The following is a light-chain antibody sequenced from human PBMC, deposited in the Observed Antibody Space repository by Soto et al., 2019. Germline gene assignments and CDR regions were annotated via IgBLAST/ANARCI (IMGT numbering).Light chain of an antibody. CDR2: DTS. CDR3: QQYANLPWT. CDR1: QDISNY. J-gene: IGKJ1*01. V-gene: IGKV1-33*01. Sequence: DIQMTQSPSSLSASIGDRVTITCQASQDISNYLSWYQQKPGKAPKLLIYDTSNLETGVPSRFSGGGSGTSYVITISGLQPEDIATHYCQQYANLPWTFGRGTKVEVK.